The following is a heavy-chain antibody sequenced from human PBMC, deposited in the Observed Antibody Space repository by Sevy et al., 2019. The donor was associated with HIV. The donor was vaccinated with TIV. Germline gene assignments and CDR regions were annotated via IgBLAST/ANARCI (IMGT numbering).Heavy chain of an antibody. CDR3: ARALRTTGTTNGA. D-gene: IGHD1-1*01. V-gene: IGHV3-11*01. J-gene: IGHJ5*02. Sequence: GGSLRLSCAASGFTFSDYYMSWVRQAPGKGLEWLSYISGRGSTRYHADSEKGRFTISRDNAKNSLYLQMNSLTAEDTAVYYCARALRTTGTTNGAWGQGTLVTVSS. CDR1: GFTFSDYY. CDR2: ISGRGSTR.